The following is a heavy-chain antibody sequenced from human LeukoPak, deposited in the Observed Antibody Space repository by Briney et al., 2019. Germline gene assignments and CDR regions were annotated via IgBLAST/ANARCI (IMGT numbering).Heavy chain of an antibody. CDR3: VRHSRSDSRDWNPFDY. Sequence: PSETLSLTCTVSGDSISRSTNYWGWIRQPPGRGLEWVVSMYYGGSTYYNPSLKSRVTISVDTSENQFSLKMSSVTAADRGVYHCVRHSRSDSRDWNPFDYWGQGTLVTVSS. CDR1: GDSISRSTNY. D-gene: IGHD1-1*01. CDR2: MYYGGST. J-gene: IGHJ4*02. V-gene: IGHV4-39*01.